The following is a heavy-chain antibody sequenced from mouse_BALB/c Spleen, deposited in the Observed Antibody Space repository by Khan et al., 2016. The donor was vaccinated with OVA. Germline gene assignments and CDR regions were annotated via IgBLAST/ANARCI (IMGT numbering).Heavy chain of an antibody. D-gene: IGHD2-3*01. Sequence: QVQLQQSGTELVRPGASVKLSCKASGYTFTNSWLNWVKQRPGQGLEWLGNIYPSDSYINYNQKFRDKATLTVDNSSPTAYIHLSSPTSEDTAVYDSTRGGVDGSSFAYWGQGTLVTVSA. CDR1: GYTFTNSW. CDR2: IYPSDSYI. V-gene: IGHV1-69*02. CDR3: TRGGVDGSSFAY. J-gene: IGHJ3*01.